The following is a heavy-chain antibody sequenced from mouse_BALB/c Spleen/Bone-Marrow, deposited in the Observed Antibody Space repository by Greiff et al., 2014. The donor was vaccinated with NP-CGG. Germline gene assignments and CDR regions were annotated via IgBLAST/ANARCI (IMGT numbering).Heavy chain of an antibody. D-gene: IGHD1-1*02. Sequence: DVHLVESGGGLVEPGGSLKLSCAASGFTFSDFYMFWFRQTPEKRLEWVATISDGGTYTYYPDSVKGRFTISRDNAENNLYLQMSSLKSEDTAIYYCARSGERYGAMDYWGQGTSVTVSS. J-gene: IGHJ4*01. CDR3: ARSGERYGAMDY. CDR2: ISDGGTYT. CDR1: GFTFSDFY. V-gene: IGHV5-4*02.